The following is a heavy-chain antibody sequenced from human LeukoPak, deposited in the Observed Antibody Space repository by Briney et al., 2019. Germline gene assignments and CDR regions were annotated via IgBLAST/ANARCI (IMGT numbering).Heavy chain of an antibody. D-gene: IGHD6-13*01. V-gene: IGHV3-33*01. J-gene: IGHJ3*02. CDR3: ARLSRVAAAGAFDAFDI. CDR2: IWYDGSNK. Sequence: GGSLRLSCAASGFTFSTYGMHWVRQAPGKGLEWVAAIWYDGSNKYYPDSVKGRFSISRDDSKNTLYLQMNSLRAEDTAVYYCARLSRVAAAGAFDAFDIWGQGTMVTVSS. CDR1: GFTFSTYG.